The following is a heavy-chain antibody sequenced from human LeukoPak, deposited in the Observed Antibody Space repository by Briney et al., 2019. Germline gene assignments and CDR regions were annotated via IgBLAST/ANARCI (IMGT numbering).Heavy chain of an antibody. CDR3: ARDLVTVTKGFDI. CDR2: ISYIGST. CDR1: DDSFSSHY. J-gene: IGHJ3*02. Sequence: SETLSFTCAVSDDSFSSHYWTWIRQPPGKGLEWIGYISYIGSTNYNPSLKSRVTISIDTSKNQFSLKLSSVTAADTAVYYCARDLVTVTKGFDIWGQGTMVSVSS. D-gene: IGHD4-17*01. V-gene: IGHV4-59*11.